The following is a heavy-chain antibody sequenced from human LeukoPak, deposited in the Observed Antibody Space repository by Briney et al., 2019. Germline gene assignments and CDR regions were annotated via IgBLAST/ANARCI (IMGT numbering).Heavy chain of an antibody. J-gene: IGHJ4*02. Sequence: GGSLRLSCATSGFSITDYPMNWVRQAPGKGLEWISNIRTTAEGAKYAYYADSVKGRVTISRDDGKNTLYLHMNSLRDDDTAVYYCATDQRYAFDYWGQGILVTVSS. V-gene: IGHV3-48*02. CDR1: GFSITDYP. CDR2: IRTTAEGAKYA. CDR3: ATDQRYAFDY. D-gene: IGHD3-9*01.